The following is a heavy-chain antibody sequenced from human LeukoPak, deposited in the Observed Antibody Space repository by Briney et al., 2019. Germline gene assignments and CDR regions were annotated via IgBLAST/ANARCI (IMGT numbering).Heavy chain of an antibody. CDR2: IKSKTDGGTT. Sequence: PGGSLRLSCAASGFTFSSYWMNWVRQAPGKGLEWVGRIKSKTDGGTTDFAAPVKGRFTISRDDSKNTLYLQMNSLKTEDTAVYYCTTDTYYDYVWGSYGSDYWGQGTLVTVSS. CDR3: TTDTYYDYVWGSYGSDY. D-gene: IGHD3-16*01. J-gene: IGHJ4*02. CDR1: GFTFSSYW. V-gene: IGHV3-15*07.